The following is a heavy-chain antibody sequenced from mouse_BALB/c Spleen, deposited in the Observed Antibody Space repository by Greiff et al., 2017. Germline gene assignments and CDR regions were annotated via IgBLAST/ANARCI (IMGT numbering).Heavy chain of an antibody. CDR1: GYSFTGYF. Sequence: LKESGPELVKPGASVKISCKASGYSFTGYFMNWVKQSHGKSLEWIGRINPYNGDTFYTQKVKGKSTLTVDKSSSTAHLELLSLTSEDSAVYYGGMWDYDYDGFAYWGQGTLVTVSA. D-gene: IGHD2-4*01. CDR2: INPYNGDT. V-gene: IGHV1-37*01. J-gene: IGHJ3*01. CDR3: GMWDYDYDGFAY.